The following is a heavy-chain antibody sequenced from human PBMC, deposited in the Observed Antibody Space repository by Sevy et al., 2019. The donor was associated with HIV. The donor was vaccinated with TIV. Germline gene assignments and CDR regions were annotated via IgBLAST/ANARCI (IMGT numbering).Heavy chain of an antibody. J-gene: IGHJ4*02. CDR2: ISASNGNT. V-gene: IGHV1-18*01. Sequence: ASVKVSCKASGYTFTSYGISWLRQAPEQGLEWMGGISASNGNTNYAQKLQGRVTMTTDTSTSTAYMELRSLRSDDTAVYYCARDPSITIFGVVIQSSYYFDYWGQGTLVTVSS. CDR1: GYTFTSYG. D-gene: IGHD3-3*01. CDR3: ARDPSITIFGVVIQSSYYFDY.